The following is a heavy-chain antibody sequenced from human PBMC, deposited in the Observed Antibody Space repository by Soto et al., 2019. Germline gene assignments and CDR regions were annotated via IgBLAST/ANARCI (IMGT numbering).Heavy chain of an antibody. D-gene: IGHD6-13*01. J-gene: IGHJ2*01. CDR1: GGSVSGGTHY. Sequence: QALLQESGPGPVKPSETLSLTCTVSGGSVSGGTHYWSWIRQPPGKGLEWIGYIYNSGSTNYNPSLKSRVTISVDTSKNQFSLKLSSVTAADTAVYYCARGYRTSWYWFDLWGRGTLVTVSS. CDR3: ARGYRTSWYWFDL. V-gene: IGHV4-61*01. CDR2: IYNSGST.